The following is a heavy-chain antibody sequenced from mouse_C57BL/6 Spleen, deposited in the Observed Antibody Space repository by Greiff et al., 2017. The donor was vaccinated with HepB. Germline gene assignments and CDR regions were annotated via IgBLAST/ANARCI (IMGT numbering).Heavy chain of an antibody. D-gene: IGHD2-14*01. CDR3: ARRDDGYAMDY. V-gene: IGHV1-69*01. CDR1: GYTFTSYW. CDR2: IDPSDSYT. J-gene: IGHJ4*01. Sequence: VQLQQSGAELVMPGASVKLSCKASGYTFTSYWMHWVKQRPGQGLEWIGEIDPSDSYTNYNQKFKGKSTLTVDKSSSTAYMQLSSLTSEDSAVYSCARRDDGYAMDYWGQGTSVTVSS.